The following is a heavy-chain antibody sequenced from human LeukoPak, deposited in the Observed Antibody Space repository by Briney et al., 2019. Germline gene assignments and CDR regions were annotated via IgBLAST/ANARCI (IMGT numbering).Heavy chain of an antibody. CDR2: IYFIGIT. Sequence: SETLSLTCTVSGGSISSSSYYWGWIRQPPGKGLEWIGSIYFIGITYYNPSLKSRITISVDTSKNQLSLKLNSVIAADTAVYYCARVKKGDYMDVWGKGTTVTVS. D-gene: IGHD3-16*01. V-gene: IGHV4-39*07. CDR1: GGSISSSSYY. J-gene: IGHJ6*03. CDR3: ARVKKGDYMDV.